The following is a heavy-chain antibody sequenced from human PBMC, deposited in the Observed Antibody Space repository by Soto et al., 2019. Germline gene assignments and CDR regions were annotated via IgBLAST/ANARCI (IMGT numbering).Heavy chain of an antibody. V-gene: IGHV3-30*03. Sequence: QVQLVESGGGVVQPGRSLRLSCAASGFTFSSYGMHWVRQAPGKGLEWVAVISYDGSNKYYADSVKGRFTISRDNSNNTLYLPMNILTAEATAVYYRARRPYSVSYLADVAYWGQAALVSVPS. CDR1: GFTFSSYG. CDR2: ISYDGSNK. D-gene: IGHD1-26*01. CDR3: ARRPYSVSYLADVAY. J-gene: IGHJ4*02.